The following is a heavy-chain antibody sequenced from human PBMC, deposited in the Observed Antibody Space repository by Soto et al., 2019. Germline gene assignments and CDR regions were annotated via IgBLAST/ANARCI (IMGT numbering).Heavy chain of an antibody. CDR3: ARGGDPDY. Sequence: EVQLVESGGGLVQPGGSLRLSCVASGFTFNYYWMHWVRQAPGKGLMWVSRLQTDGSHPDYADSVKGRFSISRDNAKNTLYLQMNNLRDEDTAVYYCARGGDPDYWGQGTLVTVSS. CDR1: GFTFNYYW. V-gene: IGHV3-74*01. D-gene: IGHD2-21*02. CDR2: LQTDGSHP. J-gene: IGHJ4*02.